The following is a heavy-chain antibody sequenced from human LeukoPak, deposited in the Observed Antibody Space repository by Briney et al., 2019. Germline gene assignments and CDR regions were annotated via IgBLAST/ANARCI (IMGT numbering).Heavy chain of an antibody. Sequence: PGRSLRLSCVASGFSLRNYGMHWVRQAPGKGLEWVSLISWDGGSTYYADSVKGRFTISRDNSKNSLYLQMNSLRTEDTALYYCVMSHYYYGMDVWGQGTTVTVSS. CDR3: VMSHYYYGMDV. V-gene: IGHV3-43*01. CDR1: GFSLRNYG. J-gene: IGHJ6*02. CDR2: ISWDGGST.